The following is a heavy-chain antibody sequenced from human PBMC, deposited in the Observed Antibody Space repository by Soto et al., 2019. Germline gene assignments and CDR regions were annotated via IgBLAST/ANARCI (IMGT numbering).Heavy chain of an antibody. CDR2: IIPILGIA. V-gene: IGHV1-69*02. D-gene: IGHD2-21*02. CDR3: ASGYGGNSGKLSTLSAPRAYHMDV. J-gene: IGHJ6*02. CDR1: GGTFSSYT. Sequence: GASVKVSCKASGGTFSSYTISWVRQAPGQGLEWMGRIIPILGIANYAQKFQGRVTITADKSTSTAYMELSSLRSEDTAVYYCASGYGGNSGKLSTLSAPRAYHMDVWGQGTTVTVSS.